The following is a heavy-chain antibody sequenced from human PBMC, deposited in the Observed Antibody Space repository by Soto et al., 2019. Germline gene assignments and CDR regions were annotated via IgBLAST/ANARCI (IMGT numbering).Heavy chain of an antibody. CDR3: ARDGGALTTDFDY. CDR1: GYTFTSYA. CDR2: INAGNGNT. V-gene: IGHV1-3*01. D-gene: IGHD4-17*01. Sequence: QVQLVQSGAEVKKPGASVKVSCKASGYTFTSYAMHWVRQAPGQRLEWMGWINAGNGNTKYSQKFQGRVTITRDTSASTAYMELSSLRSEDTAVYYCARDGGALTTDFDYWGQGTMVTVSS. J-gene: IGHJ4*02.